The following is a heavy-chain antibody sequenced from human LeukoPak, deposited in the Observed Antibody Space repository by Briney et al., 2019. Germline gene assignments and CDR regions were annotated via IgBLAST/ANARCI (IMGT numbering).Heavy chain of an antibody. CDR3: ARVLRGGTYYFDY. J-gene: IGHJ4*02. Sequence: GSLRLSCAASGFTFSSYAMSWVRQPPGKGLEWIGNIFYSGTTYYNPSLMSRVTISVDTSKNQFSLKMRSVTAADTAVYYCARVLRGGTYYFDYWGQGTLVTVSS. CDR2: IFYSGTT. V-gene: IGHV4-59*04. CDR1: GFTFSSYA. D-gene: IGHD2-15*01.